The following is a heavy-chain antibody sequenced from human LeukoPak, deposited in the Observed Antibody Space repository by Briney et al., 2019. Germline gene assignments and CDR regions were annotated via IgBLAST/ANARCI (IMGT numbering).Heavy chain of an antibody. CDR1: GFNFSYSW. D-gene: IGHD3-10*02. Sequence: GGSLRLSCAASGFNFSYSWMSWVRQAPGKGLEWASYISSSGSTIYYADSVKGRFTISRDNAKNSLYLQMNSLRAEDTAVYYCAELGITMIGGVWGKGTTVTISS. CDR2: ISSSGSTI. J-gene: IGHJ6*04. CDR3: AELGITMIGGV. V-gene: IGHV3-48*03.